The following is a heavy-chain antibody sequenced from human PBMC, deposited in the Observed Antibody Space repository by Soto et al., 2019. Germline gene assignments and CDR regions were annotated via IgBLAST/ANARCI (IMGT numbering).Heavy chain of an antibody. CDR1: GGTFSSHA. CDR3: ARRFGSWYSGPYGAFDI. V-gene: IGHV1-2*04. Sequence: ASVKVSCKASGGTFSSHAFSWVRQAPGQGLEWMGWINPNSGGTNYAQKFQGWVTMTRDTSISTAYMELSRLRSDDTAVYYCARRFGSWYSGPYGAFDIWGQGTMVTVSS. D-gene: IGHD6-13*01. J-gene: IGHJ3*02. CDR2: INPNSGGT.